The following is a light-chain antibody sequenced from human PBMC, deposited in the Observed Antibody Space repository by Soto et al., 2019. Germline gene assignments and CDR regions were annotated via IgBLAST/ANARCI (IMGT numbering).Light chain of an antibody. CDR1: QSVGSY. V-gene: IGKV3-11*01. Sequence: IVLTHALATVPLSPGEGATRSCGASQSVGSYFAWYQQKAGQTPSRLIYDTSYRATGIPARFSGSGSGTDFALTISGLESEYFTVYYCQQRTNRPWTVGQGTKVDIK. CDR3: QQRTNRPWT. CDR2: DTS. J-gene: IGKJ1*01.